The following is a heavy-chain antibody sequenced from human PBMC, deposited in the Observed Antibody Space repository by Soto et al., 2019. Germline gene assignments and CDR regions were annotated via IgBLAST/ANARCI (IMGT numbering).Heavy chain of an antibody. Sequence: PWETLSLTCTVSGGSISSYYWSWIRQPPGKGLEWIGYIYYSGSTNYNPSLKSRVTISVDTSKNQFSLKLSSVTAADTAVYYCARVLTGYYSVFSAFDIWGQGTMVTVSS. J-gene: IGHJ3*02. CDR3: ARVLTGYYSVFSAFDI. D-gene: IGHD3-9*01. CDR1: GGSISSYY. CDR2: IYYSGST. V-gene: IGHV4-59*01.